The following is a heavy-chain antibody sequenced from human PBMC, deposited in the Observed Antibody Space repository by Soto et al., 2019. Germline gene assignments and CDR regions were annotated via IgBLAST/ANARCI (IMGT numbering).Heavy chain of an antibody. V-gene: IGHV3-30*18. Sequence: QVQLVESGGGVVQPGRSLRLSCAASGFTFSSYGMHWVRQAPGKGLEWVAVISYDGSNKYYADSVKGRFTISRDNSKNMLYLQMNSLRAEDTAVYYCAKGWDGLSMDVWGQGTTVTVSS. J-gene: IGHJ6*02. D-gene: IGHD1-26*01. CDR3: AKGWDGLSMDV. CDR1: GFTFSSYG. CDR2: ISYDGSNK.